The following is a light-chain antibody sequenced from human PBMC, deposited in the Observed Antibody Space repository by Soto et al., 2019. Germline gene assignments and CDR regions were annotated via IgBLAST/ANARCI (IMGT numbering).Light chain of an antibody. Sequence: QTVVTQPASVSGSPGQSITISCTGTSSDVGGYNYVSWYQLHPGKAPKLMIHEVSERPSGVSNRFSGSKSGNTASLTISGLQAEDEADYYCASYRTGATYVFGGGTKLTVL. CDR1: SSDVGGYNY. CDR3: ASYRTGATYV. V-gene: IGLV2-14*01. J-gene: IGLJ1*01. CDR2: EVS.